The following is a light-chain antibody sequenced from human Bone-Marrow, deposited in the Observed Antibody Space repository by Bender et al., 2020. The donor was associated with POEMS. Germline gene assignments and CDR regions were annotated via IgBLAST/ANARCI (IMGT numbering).Light chain of an antibody. J-gene: IGLJ3*02. CDR3: AVWDDSLNGWV. CDR2: SSH. Sequence: QSMLTQPPSVSGAPGQGVTISCTGSSSNIGAHAVNWYQHLPGTAPKLLIYSSHRRPSEVPDRFSGSRSGTSASLAISGLQSEDEADYYCAVWDDSLNGWVFGGGTKLTVL. V-gene: IGLV1-44*01. CDR1: SSNIGAHA.